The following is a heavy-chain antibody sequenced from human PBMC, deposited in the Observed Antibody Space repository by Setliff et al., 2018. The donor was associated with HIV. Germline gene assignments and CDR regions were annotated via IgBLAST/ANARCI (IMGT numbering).Heavy chain of an antibody. D-gene: IGHD2-15*01. J-gene: IGHJ4*02. V-gene: IGHV4-38-2*02. CDR1: GYSITNGYY. Sequence: SETLSLTCSVSGYSITNGYYWGWFRQSPGKGLVWIATIYQTGSIYYNPSLQNRVTLLLDMSKNQFSLKLSSVTAADTAVYYCARQAWHSGRNGYFVDYWGQGTLVTVSS. CDR3: ARQAWHSGRNGYFVDY. CDR2: IYQTGSI.